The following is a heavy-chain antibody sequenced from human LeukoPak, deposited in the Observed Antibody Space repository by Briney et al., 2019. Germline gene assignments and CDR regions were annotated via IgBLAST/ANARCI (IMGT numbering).Heavy chain of an antibody. D-gene: IGHD3-10*01. J-gene: IGHJ6*02. CDR1: GGSISTFY. CDR2: IYHRGSA. V-gene: IGHV4-59*12. Sequence: KTSETLSLTCTVSGGSISTFYWSWIRQPPGKGLEWIGYIYHRGSATYNPSLKSRVAISLDTSKNQFSLKLSSVTAADTAVYYCARVPQGVWFGELSDLYYYYGMDVWGQGTTVTVSS. CDR3: ARVPQGVWFGELSDLYYYYGMDV.